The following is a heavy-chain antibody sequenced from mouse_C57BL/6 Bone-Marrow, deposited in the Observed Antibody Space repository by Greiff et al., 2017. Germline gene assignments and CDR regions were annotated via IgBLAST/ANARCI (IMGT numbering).Heavy chain of an antibody. CDR1: GYTFTSYW. J-gene: IGHJ3*01. CDR2: IDPSDSYT. D-gene: IGHD2-9*01. V-gene: IGHV1-69*01. Sequence: QVQLQQPGAELVMPGASVKLSCKASGYTFTSYWMHWVKQRPGQGLEWIGEIDPSDSYTNYNQKFKGKSTLTVDKSSSTAYMQLSSLTSEDSAVYYCARSLLWIRGFAYWGQGTLVTVSA. CDR3: ARSLLWIRGFAY.